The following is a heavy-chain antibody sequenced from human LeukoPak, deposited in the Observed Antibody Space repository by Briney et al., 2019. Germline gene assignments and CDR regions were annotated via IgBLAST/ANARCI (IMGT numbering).Heavy chain of an antibody. J-gene: IGHJ6*02. Sequence: ASVKVSCKASGYTFTSYGISWVRQAPGQGLEWMGWISAYNGNTNYAQKLQGRVTMTTDTSASTAYMELSSLRSEDTAVYYCARDRERHYYGSGSYWYYYYYGMDVWGQGTTVTVSS. CDR1: GYTFTSYG. CDR3: ARDRERHYYGSGSYWYYYYYGMDV. D-gene: IGHD3-10*01. V-gene: IGHV1-18*01. CDR2: ISAYNGNT.